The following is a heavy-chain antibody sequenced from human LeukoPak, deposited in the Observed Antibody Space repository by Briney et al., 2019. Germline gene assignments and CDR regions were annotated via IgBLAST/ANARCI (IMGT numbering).Heavy chain of an antibody. J-gene: IGHJ4*02. D-gene: IGHD1-26*01. CDR2: ISSSGVST. CDR1: GFTFSTYA. Sequence: PGGSLRLSCAASGFTFSTYAMTWVRQALGKGLEWVSSISSSGVSTYCADSVKGRFTISRDNSKNTLYLQMNSLRAEDTAVYYCARLGGREGDWGQGTLVTVSS. CDR3: ARLGGREGD. V-gene: IGHV3-23*01.